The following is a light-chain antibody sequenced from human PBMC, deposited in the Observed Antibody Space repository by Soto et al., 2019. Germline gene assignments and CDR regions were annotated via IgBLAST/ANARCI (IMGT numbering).Light chain of an antibody. CDR2: NVY. J-gene: IGLJ2*01. Sequence: QSALTQPASVSGSPGQSITISCTGTSSDVGGYNFVSWYQHHPGKAPKLMLYNVYDRPSGISHRFSGSRSGNTASLTISGLQAEDEAHYYCNSYTSSSTLVFGGGTKLTVL. CDR3: NSYTSSSTLV. V-gene: IGLV2-14*03. CDR1: SSDVGGYNF.